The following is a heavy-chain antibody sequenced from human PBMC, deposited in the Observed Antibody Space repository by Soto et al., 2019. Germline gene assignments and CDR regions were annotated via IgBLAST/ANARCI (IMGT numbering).Heavy chain of an antibody. V-gene: IGHV3-30*13. CDR2: ISYDGSNK. D-gene: IGHD2-15*01. J-gene: IGHJ4*02. CDR3: AKDQCRGGRGTLGY. CDR1: GFTFSSYG. Sequence: QVQLVESGGGVVQPGRSLRLSCVASGFTFSSYGMHWVRQAPGKGLEWVAVISYDGSNKYYADSVKGRFTISRDNSKNRLYLQMNSLRAEDKAVYYCAKDQCRGGRGTLGYWGQGTLVTVSS.